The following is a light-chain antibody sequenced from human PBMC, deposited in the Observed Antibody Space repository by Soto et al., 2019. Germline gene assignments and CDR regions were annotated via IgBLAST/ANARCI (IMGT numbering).Light chain of an antibody. J-gene: IGKJ3*01. V-gene: IGKV3-11*01. Sequence: EIVLTQSPATLSLSPGERATLSCRASQSVSTYLAWYQQKPGQAPRLLIFDASNRATGIPARFSSSGSGTDFTLTISRLEPEDFAVYYCQQRKNWPPTTTFGPGTKVDI. CDR3: QQRKNWPPTTT. CDR2: DAS. CDR1: QSVSTY.